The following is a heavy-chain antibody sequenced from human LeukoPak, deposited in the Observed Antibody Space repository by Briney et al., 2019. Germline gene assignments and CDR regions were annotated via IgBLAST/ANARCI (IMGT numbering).Heavy chain of an antibody. CDR1: GYTFTGYY. CDR2: INPNSGGT. D-gene: IGHD3-22*01. V-gene: IGHV1-2*06. Sequence: GASVKVSCKASGYTFTGYYMHWVRQAPGQGLEWMGRINPNSGGTNYTQKFQGRVTMTRDTSISTAYMELSRLRSDDTAVYYCAAYDSSGYYYARGSLDYWGQGTLVTASS. CDR3: AAYDSSGYYYARGSLDY. J-gene: IGHJ4*02.